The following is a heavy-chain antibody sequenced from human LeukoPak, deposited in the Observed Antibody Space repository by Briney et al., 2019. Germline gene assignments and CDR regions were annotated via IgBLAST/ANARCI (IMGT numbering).Heavy chain of an antibody. CDR3: ARDRVVVVATEGYYFDY. Sequence: GRSLRLSCAASGFTFSSYAMHWVRQAPGKGLEWVAVIWYDGSNNYYADSVKGRFTISRDNSKNTPYLQMNGLRAEDTAVYYCARDRVVVVATEGYYFDYWGQGTLVTVSS. V-gene: IGHV3-33*01. CDR2: IWYDGSNN. D-gene: IGHD2-15*01. J-gene: IGHJ4*02. CDR1: GFTFSSYA.